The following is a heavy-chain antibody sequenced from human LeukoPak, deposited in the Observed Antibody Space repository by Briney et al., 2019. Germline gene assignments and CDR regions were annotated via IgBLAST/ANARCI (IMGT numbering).Heavy chain of an antibody. CDR1: GFAFGHYA. D-gene: IGHD2-21*01. CDR3: AKVEFGDRYFFEY. J-gene: IGHJ4*02. Sequence: GGSLRLSCAASGFAFGHYAMSWVRQTPGKGLEWVTGVGDSGASTYYADSVKGRFTISRDNSKNTLYLQMNSLRAEDTAIYYCAKVEFGDRYFFEYWGQGTLVTVSS. V-gene: IGHV3-23*01. CDR2: VGDSGAST.